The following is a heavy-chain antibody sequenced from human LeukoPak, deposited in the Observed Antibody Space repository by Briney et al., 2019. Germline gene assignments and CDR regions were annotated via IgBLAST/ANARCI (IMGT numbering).Heavy chain of an antibody. V-gene: IGHV4-59*04. CDR2: ISESGNI. D-gene: IGHD6-25*01. J-gene: IGHJ4*02. CDR3: ATKKIHGGYG. CDR1: GASISGNY. Sequence: SETLSLTCSFSGASISGNYWSWIRQPPGKGLEWIGYISESGNIRYNPSLKSRVTISVDASMNQFSVELSSVAAADTAVYYCATKKIHGGYGWGQGTLLTVSS.